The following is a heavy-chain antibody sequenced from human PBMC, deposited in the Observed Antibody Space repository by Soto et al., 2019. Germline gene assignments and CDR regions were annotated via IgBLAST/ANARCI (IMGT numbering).Heavy chain of an antibody. J-gene: IGHJ6*02. CDR2: ISSRSYTI. CDR3: ARGGSSSDNGMDV. V-gene: IGHV3-48*02. D-gene: IGHD6-6*01. CDR1: GFSFSTYS. Sequence: EVQLVESGGGLVQPGGSLRLSCAASGFSFSTYSMNWVRQAPGKGLEWVSYISSRSYTIYYIDSVKGRFTISRDNAKSSLDLQMNSLRDEDTAVYYCARGGSSSDNGMDVWGQGTTGTVSS.